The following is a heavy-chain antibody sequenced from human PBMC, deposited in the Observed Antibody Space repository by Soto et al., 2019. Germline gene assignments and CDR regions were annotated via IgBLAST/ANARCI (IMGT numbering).Heavy chain of an antibody. V-gene: IGHV3-21*01. Sequence: EVQLVESGGGLVKPGGSLRLSCAASEFTFSDYSVNWVRQAPGKGLEWVSSIRSSPSYIYYADSVKGRFTISRDSAKNSLYLQMNNLRVEDTAVYYCARMSIVGRRDYYYGMDVWGQGTTVTVS. CDR2: IRSSPSYI. J-gene: IGHJ6*02. CDR1: EFTFSDYS. CDR3: ARMSIVGRRDYYYGMDV. D-gene: IGHD6-6*01.